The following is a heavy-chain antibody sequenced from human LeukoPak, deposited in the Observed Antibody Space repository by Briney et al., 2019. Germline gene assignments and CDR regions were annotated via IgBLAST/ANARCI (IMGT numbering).Heavy chain of an antibody. D-gene: IGHD6-13*01. V-gene: IGHV1-2*02. J-gene: IGHJ5*02. CDR2: INPNSGGT. CDR1: GSTFTGYY. CDR3: ARDITGSWNWFDP. Sequence: ASVKVSCKASGSTFTGYYMHWVRQAPGQGLEWMGWINPNSGGTNYAQKFQGRVTVTRDTSISTAYMELSRLRSDDTAVYYCARDITGSWNWFDPWGQGTLVTVSS.